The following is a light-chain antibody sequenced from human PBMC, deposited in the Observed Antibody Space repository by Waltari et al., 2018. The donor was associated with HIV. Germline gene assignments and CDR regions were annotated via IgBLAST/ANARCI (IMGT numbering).Light chain of an antibody. J-gene: IGLJ2*01. CDR3: VSYTSSSTLI. Sequence: QSALTQPASVSGSPGQSITISCTGTSSDIGGYIYVSWYQHHSGKAPKLRIYAASPRPSGVSERFSGSKSGNTGSLTIPGLQAEEEADYYCVSYTSSSTLILGGGTKVTVL. V-gene: IGLV2-14*01. CDR2: AAS. CDR1: SSDIGGYIY.